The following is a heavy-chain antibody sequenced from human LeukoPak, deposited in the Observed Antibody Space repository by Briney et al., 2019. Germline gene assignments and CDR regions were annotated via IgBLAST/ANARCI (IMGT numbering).Heavy chain of an antibody. V-gene: IGHV3-48*03. CDR1: GFTFSSYE. D-gene: IGHD6-6*01. CDR3: ARAEQLDDAFDI. CDR2: ISSSGSTI. J-gene: IGHJ3*02. Sequence: PGGSLRLSCAASGFTFSSYEMNWVRQAPGKGLEWVSYISSSGSTIYYADSVKGRFTIFRDNAKNSLFLQMNSLRAEDTAVYYCARAEQLDDAFDIWGQGTMVTVSS.